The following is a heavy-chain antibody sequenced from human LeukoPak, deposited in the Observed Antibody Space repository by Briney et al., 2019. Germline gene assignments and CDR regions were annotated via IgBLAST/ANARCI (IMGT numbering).Heavy chain of an antibody. CDR2: INSDGSST. CDR3: ARGYSYGYGSSSGVY. V-gene: IGHV3-74*01. D-gene: IGHD5-18*01. CDR1: GFTFSSYW. Sequence: PGGSLRLSCAASGFTFSSYWMHWVRQAPGKGLVWVSRINSDGSSTSYADSVKGRFTISRDNAKNTLYLQMNSLRAEDTAVYYCARGYSYGYGSSSGVYWGQGTLVTVSS. J-gene: IGHJ4*02.